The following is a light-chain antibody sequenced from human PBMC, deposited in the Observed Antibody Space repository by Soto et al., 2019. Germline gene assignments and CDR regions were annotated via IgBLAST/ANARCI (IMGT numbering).Light chain of an antibody. V-gene: IGKV1-33*01. J-gene: IGKJ4*01. CDR1: QDITQY. Sequence: DIQMTQSPSSLSASVGDRITITCQASQDITQYLNWYQQKPGKAPNLLIFDGSRLPAGVPSRFSGSGFETYFTFTISGLQPEDFASYYCQQYKSLPVTFGGGTKVEIK. CDR2: DGS. CDR3: QQYKSLPVT.